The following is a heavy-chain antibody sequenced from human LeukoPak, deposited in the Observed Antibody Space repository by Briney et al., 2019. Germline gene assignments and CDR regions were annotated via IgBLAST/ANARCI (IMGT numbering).Heavy chain of an antibody. J-gene: IGHJ6*03. CDR1: GFTFDDYA. CDR3: ARAYSSGWSYYYYYYMDV. V-gene: IGHV3-43D*03. CDR2: ISWDGGST. Sequence: PGGSLRLSCAASGFTFDDYATHWVRQAPGKGLEWVSLISWDGGSTYYADSVKGRFTISRDNSKNSLYLQMNSLRAEDTALYYCARAYSSGWSYYYYYYMDVWGKGTTVTVSS. D-gene: IGHD6-19*01.